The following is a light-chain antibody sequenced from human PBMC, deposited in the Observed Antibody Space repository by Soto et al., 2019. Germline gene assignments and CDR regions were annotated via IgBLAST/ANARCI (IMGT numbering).Light chain of an antibody. Sequence: IQMTQSPSSLSASVGDRVTIACRASQGITTSLNWYQQKAGKAPKLLIHSASSLQSGVPSRFSGSGSGTDFTLTISSLQPEDFARYYCQQSYSTPLTFGGGTKVEIK. V-gene: IGKV1-39*01. CDR2: SAS. CDR1: QGITTS. CDR3: QQSYSTPLT. J-gene: IGKJ4*01.